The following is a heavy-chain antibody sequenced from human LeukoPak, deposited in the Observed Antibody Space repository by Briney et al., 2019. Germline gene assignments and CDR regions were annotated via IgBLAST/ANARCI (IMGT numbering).Heavy chain of an antibody. J-gene: IGHJ6*02. CDR3: ARDSRLSYSGYDKYYYYGMDV. CDR2: IYHSGST. Sequence: PSETLSLTCAVSGGSISSGGYSWSWLRQPPGKGLEWIGYIYHSGSTYYNPSLKSRVTISVDRSKNQFSLKLSSVTAADTAVYYCARDSRLSYSGYDKYYYYGMDVWGQGTTVTVSS. D-gene: IGHD5-12*01. CDR1: GGSISSGGYS. V-gene: IGHV4-30-2*01.